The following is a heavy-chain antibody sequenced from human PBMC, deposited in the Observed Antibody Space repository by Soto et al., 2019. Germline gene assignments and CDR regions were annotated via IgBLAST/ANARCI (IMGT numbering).Heavy chain of an antibody. J-gene: IGHJ6*02. D-gene: IGHD5-18*01. V-gene: IGHV1-69*13. CDR3: ARAPPKYTDTAMVPLYYYYGMDV. CDR2: IIPIFGTA. Sequence: ASVKVSCKASGGTFSSYAISWVRQAPGQGLEWMGGIIPIFGTANYAQKFQGRVTITADESTSTAYMELSSLRSEDTAVYYCARAPPKYTDTAMVPLYYYYGMDVWGQGTTVTVSS. CDR1: GGTFSSYA.